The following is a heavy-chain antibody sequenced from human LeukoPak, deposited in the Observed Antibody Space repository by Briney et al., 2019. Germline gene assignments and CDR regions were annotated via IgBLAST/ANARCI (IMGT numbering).Heavy chain of an antibody. J-gene: IGHJ4*02. Sequence: PGGSLRLSCAASGFTVSDNYLTWVRQAPGKGLEWVSVIYSGGDTYYADSVKGRFTISGDKSKNTLYLQMKSLRAEDTAVYYCARVLGSSGYYYFDDWGQGTQVTVSS. V-gene: IGHV3-66*01. CDR2: IYSGGDT. CDR3: ARVLGSSGYYYFDD. D-gene: IGHD3-22*01. CDR1: GFTVSDNY.